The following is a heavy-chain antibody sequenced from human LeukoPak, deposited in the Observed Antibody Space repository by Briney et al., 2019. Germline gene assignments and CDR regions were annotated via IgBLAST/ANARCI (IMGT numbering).Heavy chain of an antibody. CDR1: GYTLTELS. Sequence: ASVKVSCKVSGYTLTELSMHWVRQAPGKGLEWMGGFDPEDGETIYAQEFQGRVTMTEDTSTDTAYMELSSLRSEDTAVYYCAILIFADGGYYFDYWGQGTLVTVSS. CDR3: AILIFADGGYYFDY. V-gene: IGHV1-24*01. CDR2: FDPEDGET. D-gene: IGHD3/OR15-3a*01. J-gene: IGHJ4*02.